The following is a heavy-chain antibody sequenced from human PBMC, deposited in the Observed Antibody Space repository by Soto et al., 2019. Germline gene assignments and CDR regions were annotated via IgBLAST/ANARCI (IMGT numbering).Heavy chain of an antibody. Sequence: DVQLVESGGNLVQPGGSLRLSCAASGFTFHNHWMTWVRQAPGKGLEWVAIINEDGGETHYLDSVKGRFTISRDNIEKSVSLQRKSLRVEDTAEYYCVRVGDGGSNYYGLDVWGQGPTVTVSS. CDR2: INEDGGET. V-gene: IGHV3-7*01. J-gene: IGHJ6*02. CDR1: GFTFHNHW. D-gene: IGHD3-10*01. CDR3: VRVGDGGSNYYGLDV.